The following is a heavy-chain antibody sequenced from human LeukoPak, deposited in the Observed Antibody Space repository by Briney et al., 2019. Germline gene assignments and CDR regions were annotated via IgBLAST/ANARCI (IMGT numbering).Heavy chain of an antibody. D-gene: IGHD2-21*02. J-gene: IGHJ4*02. CDR2: IWYDGSNK. V-gene: IGHV3-33*01. CDR3: ATVRGCGGNCYYIDY. CDR1: GFTFRSYG. Sequence: GGSLRLSCAASGFTFRSYGMHWVRQAPGKGLEWVAIIWYDGSNKYYADSVKGRITISRDNSKNTLYLQMNSLRAEDTAVYYCATVRGCGGNCYYIDYWGQGTLVTVSS.